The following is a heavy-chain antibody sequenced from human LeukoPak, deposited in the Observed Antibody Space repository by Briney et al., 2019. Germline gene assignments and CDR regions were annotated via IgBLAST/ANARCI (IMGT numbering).Heavy chain of an antibody. J-gene: IGHJ4*02. V-gene: IGHV3-74*01. CDR2: INSDGSST. Sequence: GGSLRLSCAASGFTFSSYWMHWVRQPPGKGLVWVAGINSDGSSTSYADSVKDRFTISRDNAKNTLYLQMNSLRAEDTAVYYCARGSPLSLSGYGFYLFDYWGQGTLVTVSS. CDR3: ARGSPLSLSGYGFYLFDY. D-gene: IGHD5-12*01. CDR1: GFTFSSYW.